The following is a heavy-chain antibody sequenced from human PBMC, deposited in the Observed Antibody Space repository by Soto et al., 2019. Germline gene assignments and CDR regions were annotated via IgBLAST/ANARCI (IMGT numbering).Heavy chain of an antibody. CDR1: GGSFSGYY. CDR2: INHSGST. Sequence: SXTLSLTCAVYGGSFSGYYCSWIDQPPGKGLEWIGEINHSGSTNYNPSLKSRVTISVDTSKNQFSLKLSSVNAADTAVYYCARGLGQLREMTTYDYWGRGTLVTVYS. D-gene: IGHD4-17*01. J-gene: IGHJ4*02. V-gene: IGHV4-34*01. CDR3: ARGLGQLREMTTYDY.